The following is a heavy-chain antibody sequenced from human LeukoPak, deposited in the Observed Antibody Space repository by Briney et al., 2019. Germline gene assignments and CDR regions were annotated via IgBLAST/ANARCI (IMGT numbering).Heavy chain of an antibody. CDR2: INHSGST. D-gene: IGHD6-19*01. CDR1: GGSFSGYY. J-gene: IGHJ4*02. CDR3: ATSRYSSIPFDY. Sequence: SETLSLTCAVYGGSFSGYYWSWIRQPPGKGLEWTGEINHSGSTNYNPSLKSRVTISVDTSKNQFSLKLSSVTAADTAVYYCATSRYSSIPFDYWGQGTLVTVSS. V-gene: IGHV4-34*01.